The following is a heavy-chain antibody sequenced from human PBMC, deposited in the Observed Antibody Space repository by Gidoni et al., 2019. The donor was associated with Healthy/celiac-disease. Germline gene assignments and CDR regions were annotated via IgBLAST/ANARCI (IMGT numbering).Heavy chain of an antibody. Sequence: QVQLVESGGGVVQPGRSLRLSCAAYGFTFSSYGMHWVRQAPGKGLEWVAVISYDGSNKYYADSVKGRFTISRDNSKNTLYLQMNSLRAEDTAVYYCAKEAAAGTVFDYWGQGTLVTVSS. CDR1: GFTFSSYG. CDR3: AKEAAAGTVFDY. CDR2: ISYDGSNK. D-gene: IGHD6-13*01. V-gene: IGHV3-30*18. J-gene: IGHJ4*02.